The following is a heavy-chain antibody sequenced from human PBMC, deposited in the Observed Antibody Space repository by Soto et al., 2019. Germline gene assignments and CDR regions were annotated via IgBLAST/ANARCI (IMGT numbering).Heavy chain of an antibody. CDR1: GGSISSGDSY. CDR3: ARHLSGSYPYDY. CDR2: ISYSGST. D-gene: IGHD3-10*01. Sequence: QVQLQESGPGLVKPSQTLSLTCSVSGGSISSGDSYWSWIRQPPGKDLEWIGLISYSGSTSYNPSLKSRVTISLDTSKNQCSLTLSSVTAADTAVYYCARHLSGSYPYDYWGQGTLVTVSS. J-gene: IGHJ4*02. V-gene: IGHV4-30-4*01.